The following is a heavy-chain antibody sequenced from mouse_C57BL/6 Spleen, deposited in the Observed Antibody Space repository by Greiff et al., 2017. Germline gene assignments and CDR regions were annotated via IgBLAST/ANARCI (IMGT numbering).Heavy chain of an antibody. Sequence: EVQLVESGGGLVKPGGSLKLSCAASGFTFSDYGMHWVRQAPEKGLEWVAYISSGSSTIYYADTVKGRFTISRDNAKNTLFLQMTSLRSADTAMYYCARDTTVRFAYWGQGTLVTVSA. CDR3: ARDTTVRFAY. CDR2: ISSGSSTI. CDR1: GFTFSDYG. V-gene: IGHV5-17*01. D-gene: IGHD1-1*01. J-gene: IGHJ3*01.